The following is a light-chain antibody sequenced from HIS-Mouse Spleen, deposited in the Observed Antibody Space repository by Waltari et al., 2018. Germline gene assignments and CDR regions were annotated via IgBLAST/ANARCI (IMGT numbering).Light chain of an antibody. CDR2: EDS. Sequence: SYVLTQPPSVSVAPGKTARITCGGNNIGSKSVHWYQQKPGQAPVLVVYEDSDRPSGVPERFSGSHSGNTATLTISRVEAGDEADYYCQVWDSSSDHYVFGTGTKVTVL. CDR1: NIGSKS. J-gene: IGLJ1*01. CDR3: QVWDSSSDHYV. V-gene: IGLV3-21*03.